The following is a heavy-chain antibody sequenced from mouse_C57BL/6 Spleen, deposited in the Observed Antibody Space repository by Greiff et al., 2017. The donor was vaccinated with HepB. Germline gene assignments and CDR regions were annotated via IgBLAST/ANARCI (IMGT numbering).Heavy chain of an antibody. J-gene: IGHJ4*01. CDR2: ISSGGSYT. Sequence: EVKLMESGGDLVKPGGSLKLSCAASGFTFSSYGMSWVRQTPDKRLEWVATISSGGSYTYYPDSVKGRFTISRDNAKNTLYLQMSSLKSEDTAMYYCARHDGVYAMDYWGQGTSVTVSS. CDR3: ARHDGVYAMDY. D-gene: IGHD2-3*01. CDR1: GFTFSSYG. V-gene: IGHV5-6*01.